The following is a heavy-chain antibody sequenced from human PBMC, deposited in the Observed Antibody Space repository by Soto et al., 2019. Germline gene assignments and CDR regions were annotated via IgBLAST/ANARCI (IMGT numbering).Heavy chain of an antibody. CDR2: IIPIFGTA. Sequence: ASVKVSCKASRVAFSKFIVTWVRQAPGLGLEWVGGIIPIFGTANYAQKFQGRVTITADESTSTSYMEVNNLRSEDTAVYYCAKVRYSSPMGYYYGTDVWGQGTTVTVSS. D-gene: IGHD6-19*01. CDR3: AKVRYSSPMGYYYGTDV. V-gene: IGHV1-69*01. J-gene: IGHJ6*02. CDR1: RVAFSKFI.